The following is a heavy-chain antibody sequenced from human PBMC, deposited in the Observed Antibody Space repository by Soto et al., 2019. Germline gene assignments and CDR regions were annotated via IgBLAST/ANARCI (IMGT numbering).Heavy chain of an antibody. Sequence: PSETLSLTCTVSGGAISSSSYYWGWIRQPPGKGLEWIGSIYYSGSTYYNPSLKSRVTISVDTSKNQFSLKLSSVTAADTAVYYCARILYSSSSSHYYYGMDVRGQGTTVTVSS. CDR2: IYYSGST. V-gene: IGHV4-39*01. CDR3: ARILYSSSSSHYYYGMDV. J-gene: IGHJ6*02. CDR1: GGAISSSSYY. D-gene: IGHD6-6*01.